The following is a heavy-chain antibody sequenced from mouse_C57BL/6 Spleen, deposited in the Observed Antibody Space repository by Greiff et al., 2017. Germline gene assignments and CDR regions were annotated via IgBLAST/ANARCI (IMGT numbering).Heavy chain of an antibody. CDR3: ARMITTVVAPPY. V-gene: IGHV1-59*01. J-gene: IGHJ3*01. Sequence: VQLQQPGAELVRPGTSVKLSCKASGYTFTSYWMHWVKQRPGQGLEWIGVIDPSDSYTNYNQKFKGKATLTVDTSSSTAYMQLSSLTSEDSAVYYCARMITTVVAPPYWGQGTLVTVSA. D-gene: IGHD1-1*01. CDR2: IDPSDSYT. CDR1: GYTFTSYW.